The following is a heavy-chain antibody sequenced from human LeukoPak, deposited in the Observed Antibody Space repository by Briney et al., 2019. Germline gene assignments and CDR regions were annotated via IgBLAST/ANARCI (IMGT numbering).Heavy chain of an antibody. J-gene: IGHJ2*01. V-gene: IGHV3-23*01. CDR3: AKGHWGDWYFDL. Sequence: GGSLRLSCAASGFTFSSYDMSWVRQAPGKGLEWASTFSSGGSSTYYADSVKGRFTISRDNSKNTLYLQMNSLRAEDTAVYYCAKGHWGDWYFDLWGRGTLVTVSS. CDR1: GFTFSSYD. D-gene: IGHD7-27*01. CDR2: FSSGGSST.